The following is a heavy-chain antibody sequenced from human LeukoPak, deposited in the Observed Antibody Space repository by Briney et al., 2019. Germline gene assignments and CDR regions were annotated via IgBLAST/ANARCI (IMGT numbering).Heavy chain of an antibody. J-gene: IGHJ3*02. D-gene: IGHD4-17*01. Sequence: PSETLSLTCTVSGGSISSYYWSWIRQPAGKGLEWIGRIYTSGSTNYNPSLKSRVTMSVDTSKNQFSLKLSSVPAADTAVYYCARESGDYVGDAFDIWGQGTMVTVSS. CDR2: IYTSGST. CDR3: ARESGDYVGDAFDI. V-gene: IGHV4-4*07. CDR1: GGSISSYY.